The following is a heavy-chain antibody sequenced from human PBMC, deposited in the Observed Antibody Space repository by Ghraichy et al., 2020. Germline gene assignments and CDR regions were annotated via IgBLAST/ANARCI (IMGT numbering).Heavy chain of an antibody. J-gene: IGHJ5*02. Sequence: GGSLRLSCAASGFTFGSYGMSWVRQAPGKGLEWVSGFIASGNSTYYADSVKGRFTISRDNSRNTLYLQMNSLRAEDTAVYYCATSRRITGTTLSNWFDPWGQGTLVTVSS. CDR2: FIASGNST. D-gene: IGHD1-20*01. CDR3: ATSRRITGTTLSNWFDP. CDR1: GFTFGSYG. V-gene: IGHV3-23*01.